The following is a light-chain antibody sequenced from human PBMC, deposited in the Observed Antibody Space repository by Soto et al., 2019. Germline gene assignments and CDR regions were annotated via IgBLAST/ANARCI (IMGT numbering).Light chain of an antibody. CDR3: QQYNNWPAIT. CDR2: GAS. V-gene: IGKV3D-15*01. J-gene: IGKJ5*01. CDR1: QSVRSN. Sequence: EVVMTQSPATLSVSPGERATLSCRASQSVRSNLAWYQQKPGQAPRLLIFGASNRVSVIPAPFSGSGSGTEFTLTISSLQSEDFAVHYCQQYNNWPAITFGQGTRLEIK.